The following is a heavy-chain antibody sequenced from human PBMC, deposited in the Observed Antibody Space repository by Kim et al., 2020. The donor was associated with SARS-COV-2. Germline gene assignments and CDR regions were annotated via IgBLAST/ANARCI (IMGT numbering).Heavy chain of an antibody. V-gene: IGHV3-33*05. CDR2: ISYDGSNK. D-gene: IGHD3-22*01. CDR1: GFTFSSYG. Sequence: GGSLRLSCAASGFTFSSYGMHWVRQAPGKGLEWVAVISYDGSNKYYADSVKGRFTISRDNSKNTLYLQMNSLRAEDTAVYYCARDRFVAWDFTMIVPAIFDYWGQGTLVTVSS. J-gene: IGHJ4*02. CDR3: ARDRFVAWDFTMIVPAIFDY.